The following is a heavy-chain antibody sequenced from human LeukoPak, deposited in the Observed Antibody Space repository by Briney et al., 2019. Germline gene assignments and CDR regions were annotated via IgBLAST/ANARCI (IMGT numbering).Heavy chain of an antibody. CDR3: ARHGYYYYYMDV. V-gene: IGHV4-39*01. J-gene: IGHJ6*03. CDR1: GFTFSSYSMN. D-gene: IGHD3-22*01. CDR2: IYYSGST. Sequence: GSLRLSCAASGFTFSSYSMNWVRQPPGKGLEWIGSIYYSGSTYYNPSLKSRVTISVDTSKNQFSLELSSVTAADTAVYYCARHGYYYYYMDVWGKGTTVTISS.